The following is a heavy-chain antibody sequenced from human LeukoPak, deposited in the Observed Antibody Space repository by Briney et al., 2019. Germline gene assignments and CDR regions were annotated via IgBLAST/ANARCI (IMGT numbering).Heavy chain of an antibody. J-gene: IGHJ4*02. D-gene: IGHD3-22*01. Sequence: GGSLRLSCAASGFSFSNHYMEWVRQAPGRGLEWVGRIRNKANSYTTEYAASVKGRFTISRDDSRNSVYLQMNSLKNEDTAVYYCARVDCYDSSGLDYWGQGTLVTVSS. CDR1: GFSFSNHY. CDR3: ARVDCYDSSGLDY. V-gene: IGHV3-72*01. CDR2: IRNKANSYTT.